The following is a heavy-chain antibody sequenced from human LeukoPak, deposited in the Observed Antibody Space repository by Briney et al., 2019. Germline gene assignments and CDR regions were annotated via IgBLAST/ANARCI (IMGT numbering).Heavy chain of an antibody. CDR2: ISYDGTNK. J-gene: IGHJ4*02. CDR1: GFTFSSYG. D-gene: IGHD3-10*01. Sequence: PGGSLRLSSAASGFTFSSYGMNWVRQAPGKGLEWVAVISYDGTNKFYVDSLRGRFTISRDNSKNTLYLQMNSLRAEDTAVYYCAKDGYYCSGTYPDYWGQGTLVTVSS. CDR3: AKDGYYCSGTYPDY. V-gene: IGHV3-30*18.